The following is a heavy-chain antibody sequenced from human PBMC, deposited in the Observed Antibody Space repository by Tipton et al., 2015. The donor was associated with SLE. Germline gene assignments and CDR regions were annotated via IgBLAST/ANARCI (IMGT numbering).Heavy chain of an antibody. CDR1: GFTFDDYA. D-gene: IGHD1-26*01. V-gene: IGHV3-43D*03. CDR2: ISWDGGST. Sequence: GSLRLSCAASGFTFDDYAMHWVRQAPGKGLEWVSLISWDGGSTYYADSVKGRFTISRDNSKNSLYLQMNSLRAEDTALYYCAKAPPLGSWPYFDYWGQGTLVTVSS. J-gene: IGHJ4*02. CDR3: AKAPPLGSWPYFDY.